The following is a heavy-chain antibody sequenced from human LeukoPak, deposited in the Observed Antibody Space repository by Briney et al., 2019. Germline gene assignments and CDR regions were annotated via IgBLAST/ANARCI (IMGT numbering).Heavy chain of an antibody. D-gene: IGHD6-19*01. J-gene: IGHJ4*02. CDR2: ISAYNGNT. CDR3: ARDPTPYSSGRRKDFDY. CDR1: GYTFTTYG. V-gene: IGHV1-18*01. Sequence: ASVKVSCKASGYTFTTYGISWVRQAPGQGLEWMGWISAYNGNTNYAQKFQGRVTMTTDTSTSTAYMELRSLRSDDTAVYYCARDPTPYSSGRRKDFDYWGQGTLVTVSS.